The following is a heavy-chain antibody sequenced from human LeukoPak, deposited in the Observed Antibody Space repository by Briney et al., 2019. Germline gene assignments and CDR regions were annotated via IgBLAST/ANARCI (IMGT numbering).Heavy chain of an antibody. CDR1: GGSFSGYY. J-gene: IGHJ4*02. CDR2: ISHTGVT. D-gene: IGHD1-1*01. Sequence: SETLSLTCADYGGSFSGYYWSLIRQTPGKGLERSGEISHTGVTGSNPSLKSRGTIFVDSSKKQFSLRMTSVTPANTGVYYCARVPDITARPFDTWGPGTLVTVSS. V-gene: IGHV4-34*01. CDR3: ARVPDITARPFDT.